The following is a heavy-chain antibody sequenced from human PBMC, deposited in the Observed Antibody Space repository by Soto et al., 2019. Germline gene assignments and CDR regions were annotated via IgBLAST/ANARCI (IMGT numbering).Heavy chain of an antibody. Sequence: ASVKVSCKASGYTLTELSMHWVRLAPGKGLEWMGGFDPEDGETIYAQKFQGRVTMTEDTSTDTAYMELSSLRSEDTAVYYCATCAVTIFGVVDNWFDPWGQGTLVTVSS. J-gene: IGHJ5*02. CDR1: GYTLTELS. D-gene: IGHD3-3*01. V-gene: IGHV1-24*01. CDR2: FDPEDGET. CDR3: ATCAVTIFGVVDNWFDP.